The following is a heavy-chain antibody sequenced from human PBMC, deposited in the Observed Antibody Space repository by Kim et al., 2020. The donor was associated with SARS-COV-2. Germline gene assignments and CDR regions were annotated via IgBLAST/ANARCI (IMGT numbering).Heavy chain of an antibody. J-gene: IGHJ4*02. CDR3: ARGLGYYDSSGYYAY. D-gene: IGHD3-22*01. V-gene: IGHV4-34*01. Sequence: PSLKSRVTRSLDTSKNQFSLKLNSVTAADTAVYYCARGLGYYDSSGYYAYWGQGTLVTVSS.